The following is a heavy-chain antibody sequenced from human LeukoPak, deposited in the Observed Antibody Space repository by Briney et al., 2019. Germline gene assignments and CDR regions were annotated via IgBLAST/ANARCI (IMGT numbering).Heavy chain of an antibody. CDR1: GFTFSSYG. Sequence: PGRSLRLSCAASGFTFSSYGMHWVRQAPGKGLGWVAVISYDGSNKYYADSVKGRFTISRDNSKNTLYLQMNSLRAEDTAVYYCASAALDAFDIWGQGTMVTVSS. CDR3: ASAALDAFDI. J-gene: IGHJ3*02. CDR2: ISYDGSNK. V-gene: IGHV3-30*03.